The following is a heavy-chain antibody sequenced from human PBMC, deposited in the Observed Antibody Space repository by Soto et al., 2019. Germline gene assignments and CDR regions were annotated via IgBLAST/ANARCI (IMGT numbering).Heavy chain of an antibody. D-gene: IGHD2-2*01. CDR2: ISYDGSNK. CDR1: GFTFSSSG. V-gene: IGHV3-30*18. CDR3: AKGGPVYCSSTSCPDFDY. J-gene: IGHJ4*02. Sequence: QVQLVESGGGVVQPGRSLRLSCAASGFTFSSSGMHWVRQAPGKGLEWVAVISYDGSNKYYADSVKGRFTISRDNSKNTLYLQMNSLRAEDTAVDYCAKGGPVYCSSTSCPDFDYWGQGTLVTVSS.